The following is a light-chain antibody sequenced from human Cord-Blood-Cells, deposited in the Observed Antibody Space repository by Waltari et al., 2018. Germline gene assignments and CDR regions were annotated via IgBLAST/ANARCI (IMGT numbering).Light chain of an antibody. CDR3: NSRDRSGNHVV. J-gene: IGLJ2*01. V-gene: IGLV3-19*01. CDR1: RLKSDL. CDR2: GKN. Sequence: SYQQTQHAAVSVALGQTVRIPCLAERLKSDLAGRYLQKPGQAPVLVIYGKNNRPSGIPDRFSGSISGNTAPLTITGAQADDEADHYCNSRDRSGNHVVFGGGTKLSVL.